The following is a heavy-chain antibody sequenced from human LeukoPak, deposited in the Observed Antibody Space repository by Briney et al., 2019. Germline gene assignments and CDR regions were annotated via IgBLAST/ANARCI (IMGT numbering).Heavy chain of an antibody. CDR2: ISGSGGST. D-gene: IGHD6-19*01. V-gene: IGHV3-23*01. Sequence: GGSLRLSCAASGFTFSSYAMSWVRQAPGKGLEWVSAISGSGGSTYYADSVKGRFTISRDNSKNTLYLQMNSLRAEDTAVYYCARDFGSGWYLGAFDIWGQGTMVTVSS. J-gene: IGHJ3*02. CDR3: ARDFGSGWYLGAFDI. CDR1: GFTFSSYA.